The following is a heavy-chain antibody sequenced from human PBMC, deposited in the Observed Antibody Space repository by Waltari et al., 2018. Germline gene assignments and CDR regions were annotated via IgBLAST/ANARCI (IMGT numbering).Heavy chain of an antibody. CDR1: GYTFTSSD. Sequence: QVQLVQSGAEVKKPGASVKVSCKASGYTFTSSDINWVRQATGQGLEWMGGIIPIFGTANYAQKFQGRVTITADESTSTAYMELSSLRSEDTAVYYCAREGSGSGDYWGKGTLVTVSS. D-gene: IGHD6-19*01. CDR3: AREGSGSGDY. CDR2: IIPIFGTA. V-gene: IGHV1-69*01. J-gene: IGHJ4*02.